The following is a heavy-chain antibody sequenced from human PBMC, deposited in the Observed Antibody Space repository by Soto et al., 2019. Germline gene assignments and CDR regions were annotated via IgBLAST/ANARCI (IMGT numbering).Heavy chain of an antibody. CDR2: ISGSGGST. Sequence: EVQLLESGGGLVQPGGSLRLSCAASGFTFRNYAMTWVRQAPGKGLEWVSAISGSGGSTYYADFVKGRFTISRDISKNTLYLQMNSLRAEDTALYYCAKVGAGSGELLFFMDVWGKGTTVTVSS. D-gene: IGHD3-10*01. CDR3: AKVGAGSGELLFFMDV. V-gene: IGHV3-23*01. CDR1: GFTFRNYA. J-gene: IGHJ6*03.